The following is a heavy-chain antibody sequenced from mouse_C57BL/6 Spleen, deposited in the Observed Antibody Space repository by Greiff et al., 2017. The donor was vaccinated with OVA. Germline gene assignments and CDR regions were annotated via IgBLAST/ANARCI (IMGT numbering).Heavy chain of an antibody. CDR1: GYTFTDYY. V-gene: IGHV1-76*01. D-gene: IGHD4-1*02. CDR2: IYPGSGNT. Sequence: VQLQQSGAELVRPGASVKLSCKASGYTFTDYYINWVKQRPGQGLEWIARIYPGSGNTYYNEKFKGKATLTAEKSSSTAYMQLSSLTSEDSAVYFCARATGGGGYFDYWGQGTTLTVSS. J-gene: IGHJ2*01. CDR3: ARATGGGGYFDY.